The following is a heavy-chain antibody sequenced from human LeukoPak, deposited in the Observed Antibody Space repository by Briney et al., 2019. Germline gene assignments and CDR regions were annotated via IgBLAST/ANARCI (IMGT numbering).Heavy chain of an antibody. Sequence: GGSLRLSCAASGFTFSSYSMNWVRRAPGKGLEWVSSISSSSSYIYYADSVKGRFTISRDNAKNSLYLQMNSLRAEDTAVYYCARDRGDFWSGYYYDYGGQGTLVTVSS. CDR2: ISSSSSYI. D-gene: IGHD3-3*01. J-gene: IGHJ4*02. CDR3: ARDRGDFWSGYYYDY. V-gene: IGHV3-21*01. CDR1: GFTFSSYS.